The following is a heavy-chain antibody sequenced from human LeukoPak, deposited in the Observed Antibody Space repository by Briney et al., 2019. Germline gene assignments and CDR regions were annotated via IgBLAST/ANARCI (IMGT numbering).Heavy chain of an antibody. CDR1: GFTFSSYG. J-gene: IGHJ4*02. CDR3: AGAAAEIYYFDY. D-gene: IGHD6-13*01. Sequence: GGSLRLSCVASGFTFSSYGMHWVRQAPGKGLEWVANIKQDGSEKYYVDSVKGRFTISRDNAKNSLYLQMNSLRAEDTAVYYCAGAAAEIYYFDYWGQGTLVTVSS. CDR2: IKQDGSEK. V-gene: IGHV3-7*01.